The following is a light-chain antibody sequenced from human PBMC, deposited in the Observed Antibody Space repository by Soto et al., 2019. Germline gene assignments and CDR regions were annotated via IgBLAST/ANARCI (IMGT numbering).Light chain of an antibody. Sequence: EIVMTQSPATLTVSPGXRATLSCRASQSVSTNLAWYQQKPGQAPRLLIYHASTRAAGIPARFSGSGSGTEFTLTISRLEPEDFAVYYCQKYGSSSTFGQGTKVDIK. CDR1: QSVSTN. V-gene: IGKV3D-15*01. CDR3: QKYGSSST. CDR2: HAS. J-gene: IGKJ1*01.